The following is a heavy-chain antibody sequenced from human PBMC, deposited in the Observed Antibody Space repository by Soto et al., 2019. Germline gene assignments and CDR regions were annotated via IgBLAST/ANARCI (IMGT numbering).Heavy chain of an antibody. V-gene: IGHV3-23*01. CDR2: ISGSGGST. CDR1: GFTFSSYA. CDR3: AKYLSYFDY. J-gene: IGHJ4*02. Sequence: EVQLLESGGGLVQLGGSLRHCCAASGFTFSSYAMSWVRQAPGKGLEWVSAISGSGGSTYYADSVKGRFTISRDNSKNTLYLQMNSLRAEDTAVNYCAKYLSYFDYWSQGTLVTVSS.